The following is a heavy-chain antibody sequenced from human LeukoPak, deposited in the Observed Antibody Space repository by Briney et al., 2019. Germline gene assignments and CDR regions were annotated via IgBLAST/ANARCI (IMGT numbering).Heavy chain of an antibody. J-gene: IGHJ4*02. CDR1: GYTFTGYY. V-gene: IGHV1-18*04. Sequence: ASVKVSCKASGYTFTGYYIHWVRQAPGQGLEWMGWISAYNGNTNYAQKLQGRVTMTTDTSTSTAYMELRSLRSDDTAVYYCARGAYYYDSSGYYYVGYFDYWGQGTLVTVSS. D-gene: IGHD3-22*01. CDR3: ARGAYYYDSSGYYYVGYFDY. CDR2: ISAYNGNT.